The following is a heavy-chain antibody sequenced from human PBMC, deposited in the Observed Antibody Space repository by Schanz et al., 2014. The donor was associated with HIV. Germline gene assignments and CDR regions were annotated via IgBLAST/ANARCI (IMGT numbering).Heavy chain of an antibody. J-gene: IGHJ4*02. Sequence: QVQLVESGGGVVQPGRSLRLSCATSGFTFSSYGMHWVRQAPGKGLEWGAVIWYDGSKKYYADSVKGRFSISRDNSKNTLYLQVNSLRAEDTAVYYCARVRDTSYYDSSGYYLDYWGQGTLVTVSS. CDR1: GFTFSSYG. D-gene: IGHD3-22*01. CDR3: ARVRDTSYYDSSGYYLDY. CDR2: IWYDGSKK. V-gene: IGHV3-33*01.